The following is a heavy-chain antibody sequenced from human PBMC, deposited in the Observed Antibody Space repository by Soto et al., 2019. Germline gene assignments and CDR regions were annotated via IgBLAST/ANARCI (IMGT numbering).Heavy chain of an antibody. Sequence: ASVKVSCKASGGTFSSYAISWVRQAPGQGLEWMGGIIPIFGTANYAQKFQGRVTITADESTSTAYMELSSLRSEDTAVYYCERVGFWSGYAYDYYYYYGMDVWGQGTTVTVSS. CDR2: IIPIFGTA. J-gene: IGHJ6*02. CDR1: GGTFSSYA. V-gene: IGHV1-69*13. D-gene: IGHD3-3*01. CDR3: ERVGFWSGYAYDYYYYYGMDV.